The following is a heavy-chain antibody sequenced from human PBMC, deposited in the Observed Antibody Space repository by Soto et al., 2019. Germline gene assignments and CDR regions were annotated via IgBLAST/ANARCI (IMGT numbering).Heavy chain of an antibody. CDR3: ARSLTPSRGYNYFDY. Sequence: QVQLVQSGAEVKKPGSSVKVSCKASGGTFSSYAISWVRQAPGQGLEWMGGIIPIFGTANYAQKFQGRVPITADKSTSTAYMELSGVRSENTGVYYCARSLTPSRGYNYFDYWGQGTLVTVSS. D-gene: IGHD5-12*01. J-gene: IGHJ4*02. CDR2: IIPIFGTA. CDR1: GGTFSSYA. V-gene: IGHV1-69*06.